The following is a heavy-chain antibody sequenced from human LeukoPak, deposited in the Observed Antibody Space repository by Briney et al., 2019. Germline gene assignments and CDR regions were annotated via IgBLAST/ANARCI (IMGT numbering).Heavy chain of an antibody. CDR3: ARDYYDSSGYYFARWFDP. Sequence: ASVKVSCKASGYTFTSYYVHWVRQAPGQGLEWMGMINPSTSSTSYAQKFQGRVTMTRDTSISTAYMELSRLRSDDTAVYYCARDYYDSSGYYFARWFDPWGQGTLVTVSS. J-gene: IGHJ5*02. CDR1: GYTFTSYY. V-gene: IGHV1-46*01. CDR2: INPSTSST. D-gene: IGHD3-22*01.